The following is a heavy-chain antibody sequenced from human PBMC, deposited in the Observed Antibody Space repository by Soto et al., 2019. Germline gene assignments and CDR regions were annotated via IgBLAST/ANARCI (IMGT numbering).Heavy chain of an antibody. CDR1: GYAFNRDA. V-gene: IGHV1-3*01. Sequence: AAVKVSCKASGYAFNRDAIHWVRQAPGQRLEWMGWINAGKGETKYSEKFQGRVTFTTDTSATTAYMELSTLRSEDTAVYYCVRHRYCSSARCYLGLGEFDYRG. D-gene: IGHD2-2*01. CDR3: VRHRYCSSARCYLGLGEFDY. J-gene: IGHJ4*01. CDR2: INAGKGET.